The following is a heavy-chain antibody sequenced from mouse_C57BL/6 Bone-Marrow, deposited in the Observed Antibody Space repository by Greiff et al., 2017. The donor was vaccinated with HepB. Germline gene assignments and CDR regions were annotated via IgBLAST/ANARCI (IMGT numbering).Heavy chain of an antibody. CDR1: GYTFTSYW. D-gene: IGHD1-1*01. CDR3: ARERIYCYGIRYYFDY. CDR2: IDPSDSYT. Sequence: QVQLQQPGAELVMPGASVKLSCKASGYTFTSYWMHWVKQRPGQGLEWIGEIDPSDSYTNYNQKFKGKSTLTVDKSSSTAYMQLSSLTSEHSAVYYCARERIYCYGIRYYFDYWGQGTTLTVSS. V-gene: IGHV1-69*01. J-gene: IGHJ2*01.